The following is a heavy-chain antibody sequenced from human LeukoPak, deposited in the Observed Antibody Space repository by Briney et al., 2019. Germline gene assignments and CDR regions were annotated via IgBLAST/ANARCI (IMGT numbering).Heavy chain of an antibody. Sequence: SETLSLTCTVSGGSISYYYWSWIRQPPGKGLEWIGYNYYSGSTNYNPSLKSRVTISVDTSKNQFSLNLSSVTAADTAVYFCARGSAADYMDVWGKGTTVTVSS. CDR2: NYYSGST. CDR1: GGSISYYY. J-gene: IGHJ6*03. D-gene: IGHD6-13*01. CDR3: ARGSAADYMDV. V-gene: IGHV4-59*01.